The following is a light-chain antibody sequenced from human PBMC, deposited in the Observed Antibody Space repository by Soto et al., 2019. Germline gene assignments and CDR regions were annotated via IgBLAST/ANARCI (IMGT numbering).Light chain of an antibody. Sequence: QPVLTQSPSASASLGASVKLTCTLSSGHSSYAIAWHQQQPGRGPRFLIKVNSDGSHNKGDGIPDRFSGSSSGAERYLTVSSLQSEDDADYYCQTWGTGVRVFGGGTKLTVL. J-gene: IGLJ2*01. CDR3: QTWGTGVRV. V-gene: IGLV4-69*01. CDR2: VNSDGSH. CDR1: SGHSSYA.